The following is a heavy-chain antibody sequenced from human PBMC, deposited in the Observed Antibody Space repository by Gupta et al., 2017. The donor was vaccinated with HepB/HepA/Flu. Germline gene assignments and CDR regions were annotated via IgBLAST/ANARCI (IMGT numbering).Heavy chain of an antibody. Sequence: QVQLVHSGAEVKKPGASVQVSCKGSGYSFSNYDIHWVSQAPGQRLQWMGWINAGNGKTGYSQKYQGRVTITRDTSASTVYMELSSLTSEDTAVYYCARERTAATDPFDVGGQGTMVTVSS. CDR3: ARERTAATDPFDV. V-gene: IGHV1-3*01. CDR2: INAGNGKT. J-gene: IGHJ3*01. CDR1: GYSFSNYD. D-gene: IGHD6-25*01.